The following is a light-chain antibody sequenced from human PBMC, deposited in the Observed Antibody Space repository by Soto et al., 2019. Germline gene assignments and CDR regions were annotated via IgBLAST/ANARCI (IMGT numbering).Light chain of an antibody. Sequence: DIQMTQSPSSLSASFGDRVTITCRPSQGIGVYLAWFQQNPGNAPKLLIYAASTLQSGVPSRFSGSGSGTDFTLTISGLQPEDVATYYCQKYNSAPLTFGGGTKVEIK. CDR1: QGIGVY. J-gene: IGKJ4*01. CDR3: QKYNSAPLT. V-gene: IGKV1-27*01. CDR2: AAS.